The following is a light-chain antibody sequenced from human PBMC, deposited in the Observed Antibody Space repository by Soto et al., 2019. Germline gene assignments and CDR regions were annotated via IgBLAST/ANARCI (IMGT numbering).Light chain of an antibody. CDR2: EAS. CDR3: QHCNSHPFT. CDR1: QNISSC. V-gene: IGKV1-5*01. J-gene: IGKJ5*01. Sequence: MRPCRHTLCVYVGERVTLTCQASQNISSCLTWYQQKPGKAPKLLIYEASNLESGVPSRFSGSGSGTDFTFTISGLQPDDFATYYCQHCNSHPFTFGQGTRLEIK.